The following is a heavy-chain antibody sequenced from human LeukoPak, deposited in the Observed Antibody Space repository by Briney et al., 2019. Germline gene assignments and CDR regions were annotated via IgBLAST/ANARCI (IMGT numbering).Heavy chain of an antibody. D-gene: IGHD2-15*01. CDR1: GGSVSSSSYH. Sequence: SETLSLTCTVSGGSVSSSSYHWGWIRQTPGKGPEWFGSVFYSGSTYYNPSLKSRVTMSVDTSKNQFSLKLSSVIAADTAVYYCARLWSTDCSGGSCPHQPNYWGQGTLVTVSS. V-gene: IGHV4-39*01. J-gene: IGHJ4*02. CDR2: VFYSGST. CDR3: ARLWSTDCSGGSCPHQPNY.